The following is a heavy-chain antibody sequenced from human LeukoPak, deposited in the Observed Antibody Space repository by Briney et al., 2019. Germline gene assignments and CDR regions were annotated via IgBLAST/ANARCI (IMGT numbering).Heavy chain of an antibody. Sequence: ASVKVSCKASGYFFTSYYIHWVRQAPGQGLEWMAMINPSGGGSSTTYAQKFQGTLTLTRDMSTSTVYMELSSLRSEDTAVYYCARTPRRQQQLVVGEEYYYYYMDVWGKGTTVTVSS. CDR3: ARTPRRQQQLVVGEEYYYYYMDV. J-gene: IGHJ6*03. CDR2: INPSGGGSST. D-gene: IGHD6-13*01. V-gene: IGHV1-46*01. CDR1: GYFFTSYY.